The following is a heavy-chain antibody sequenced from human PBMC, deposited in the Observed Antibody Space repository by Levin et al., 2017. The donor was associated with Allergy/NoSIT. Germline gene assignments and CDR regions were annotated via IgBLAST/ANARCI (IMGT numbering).Heavy chain of an antibody. Sequence: AGGSLRLSCAVSGFTFSSYWMSWVRQAPGKGLEWVANIKPDGSEKYYVDSVKGRFTISRDNAKNSLYLHMNSLRAEDTARYYCAPQDRSGYYPDYWGQGTLVTVSS. V-gene: IGHV3-7*01. J-gene: IGHJ4*02. CDR2: IKPDGSEK. CDR3: APQDRSGYYPDY. D-gene: IGHD3-22*01. CDR1: GFTFSSYW.